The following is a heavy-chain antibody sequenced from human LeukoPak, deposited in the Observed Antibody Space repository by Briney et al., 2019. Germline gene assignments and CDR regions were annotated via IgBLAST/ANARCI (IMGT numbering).Heavy chain of an antibody. Sequence: ASVKISCKASGYTFTDYYMHWVQQAPGKGLEWMGRVDPEDGETIYAEKLQGRVTITADTSTDTAYMELNSLRSEDTAVYYCARGGGSGSSLFDYWGQGTLVTVSS. CDR2: VDPEDGET. D-gene: IGHD3-10*01. CDR1: GYTFTDYY. V-gene: IGHV1-69-2*01. CDR3: ARGGGSGSSLFDY. J-gene: IGHJ4*02.